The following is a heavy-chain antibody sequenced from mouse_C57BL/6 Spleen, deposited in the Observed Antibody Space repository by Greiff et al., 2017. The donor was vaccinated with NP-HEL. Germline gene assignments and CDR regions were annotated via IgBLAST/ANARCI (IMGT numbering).Heavy chain of an antibody. Sequence: LQQSGAELVRPGASVKLSCTASGFNIKDYYMHWVKQRPEQGLEWIGRIDPEDGDTEYAPKFQGKATMTADTSSNTAYLQLSSLTSEDTAVYYWTTFTTVVATDAYWGQGTLVTVSA. CDR2: IDPEDGDT. J-gene: IGHJ3*01. CDR1: GFNIKDYY. CDR3: TTFTTVVATDAY. V-gene: IGHV14-1*01. D-gene: IGHD1-1*01.